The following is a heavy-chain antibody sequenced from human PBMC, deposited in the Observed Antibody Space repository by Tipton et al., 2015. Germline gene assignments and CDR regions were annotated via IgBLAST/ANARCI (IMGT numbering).Heavy chain of an antibody. V-gene: IGHV4-59*01. Sequence: GLVKPSESLSLTCAVYGGSFSAYYWSWIRQPPGKGLEWIGYIYYSGSTNYNPSLKSRVTISVDTSKNQFSLKLSSVTAADTAVYYCARDSGGPGYYYYYYGMDVWGQGTTVTVSS. D-gene: IGHD1-14*01. CDR2: IYYSGST. CDR3: ARDSGGPGYYYYYYGMDV. J-gene: IGHJ6*02. CDR1: GGSFSAYY.